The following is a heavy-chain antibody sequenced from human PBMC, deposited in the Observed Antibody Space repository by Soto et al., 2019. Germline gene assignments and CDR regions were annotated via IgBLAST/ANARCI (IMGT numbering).Heavy chain of an antibody. CDR2: ISYDGSNK. V-gene: IGHV3-30-3*01. CDR1: GFTFSSYA. CDR3: AGHYYDSSGYYYYYYYGMDV. J-gene: IGHJ6*02. D-gene: IGHD3-22*01. Sequence: PGGSLRLSCAASGFTFSSYAMHWVRQAPGKGLEWVAVISYDGSNKYYADSVKGRFTISRDNSKNTLYLQMNSLRAEDTAVYYCAGHYYDSSGYYYYYYYGMDVWGQGTTVTVSS.